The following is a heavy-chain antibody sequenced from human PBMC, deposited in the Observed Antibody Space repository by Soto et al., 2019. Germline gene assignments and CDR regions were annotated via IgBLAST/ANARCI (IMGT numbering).Heavy chain of an antibody. V-gene: IGHV4-59*08. J-gene: IGHJ6*03. Sequence: SETLSLTCTVSGGSISSYYWSWIRQPPGKGLEWIGYIYYSGSTNYNPSLKSRVTISVDTSKNQFSLKLSSVTAADTAVFYCASATVTTFPYHYYYYMDVWGKGTTVTVSS. CDR2: IYYSGST. CDR1: GGSISSYY. D-gene: IGHD4-4*01. CDR3: ASATVTTFPYHYYYYMDV.